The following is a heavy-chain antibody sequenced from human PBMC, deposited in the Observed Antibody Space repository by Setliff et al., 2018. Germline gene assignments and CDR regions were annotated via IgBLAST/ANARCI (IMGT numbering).Heavy chain of an antibody. Sequence: SVKVSCKASGGTFINYAISWVRQAPGQGLEWLGGIIPIFGTANYAQKFQGRVTITADESTSTAYMELSSLRSEDTAVYYCARVSRTIVAARGFDYWGQGTLVTVSS. CDR3: ARVSRTIVAARGFDY. CDR2: IIPIFGTA. D-gene: IGHD1-26*01. CDR1: GGTFINYA. V-gene: IGHV1-69*13. J-gene: IGHJ4*02.